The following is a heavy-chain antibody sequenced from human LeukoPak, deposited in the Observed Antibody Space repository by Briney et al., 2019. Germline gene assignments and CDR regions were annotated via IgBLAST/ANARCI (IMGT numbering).Heavy chain of an antibody. CDR3: TSLVGPGGY. J-gene: IGHJ4*02. Sequence: GGSLRLSCEASGFTFSNYGLSWVRQAPGKGLKWVAGISGSGDRTSYADSVKGRFTISRDNSKNTLHLQMNSLRAEDTAVYYCTSLVGPGGYWGQGTLVTVSS. CDR1: GFTFSNYG. D-gene: IGHD1-26*01. CDR2: ISGSGDRT. V-gene: IGHV3-23*01.